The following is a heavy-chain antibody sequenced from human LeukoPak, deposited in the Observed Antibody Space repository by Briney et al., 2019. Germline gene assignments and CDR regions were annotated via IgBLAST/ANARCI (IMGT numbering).Heavy chain of an antibody. J-gene: IGHJ4*02. Sequence: GGSLRLSCAASGFKYNMHWVRQAPGKGLEWVAFISFDGSTAYYADSVQGRFPFSRDTSNNTLHLQMNSLRTEDTAVYYCASQTSIAAYFDSWGQGTLVTVSS. D-gene: IGHD2-21*01. CDR3: ASQTSIAAYFDS. CDR1: GFKYN. V-gene: IGHV3-30*04. CDR2: ISFDGSTA.